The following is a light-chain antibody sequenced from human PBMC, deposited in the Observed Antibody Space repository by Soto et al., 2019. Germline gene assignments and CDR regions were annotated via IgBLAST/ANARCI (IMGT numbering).Light chain of an antibody. V-gene: IGKV3-20*01. CDR1: QSVSSSY. J-gene: IGKJ1*01. CDR2: GAS. CDR3: QQYGSSSWM. Sequence: EIELTQSPGTLSLTPGERATLSCRASQSVSSSYLAWYQQKPGQAPRLLIYGASSRATGIPDRFSGSGSGTDFTLTISRLEPEDFAVYYCQQYGSSSWMFGQGTKVEIK.